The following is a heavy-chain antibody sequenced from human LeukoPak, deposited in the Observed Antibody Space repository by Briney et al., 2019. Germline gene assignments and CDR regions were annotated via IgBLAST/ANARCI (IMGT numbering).Heavy chain of an antibody. D-gene: IGHD2-2*01. CDR3: ARERCSTTCYSDC. Sequence: ASVKVSCKASGYTFTGYYMHWVRQAPGQGLEWVGWINPNSGGTNYAQKFQGWVTMTTDTSTSTTYMELRSLRSDDTAVYYCARERCSTTCYSDCWGQGTLVTVSS. CDR1: GYTFTGYY. CDR2: INPNSGGT. V-gene: IGHV1-2*04. J-gene: IGHJ4*02.